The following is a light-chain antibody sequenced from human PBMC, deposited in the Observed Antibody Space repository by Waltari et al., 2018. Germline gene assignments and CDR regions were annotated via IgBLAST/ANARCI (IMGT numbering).Light chain of an antibody. J-gene: IGKJ4*01. CDR3: QQYSSTPLT. V-gene: IGKV4-1*01. CDR1: QSLLFHANNKNY. CDR2: WAS. Sequence: DIVMTQSPDSLAVSLGERATINCKSSQSLLFHANNKNYLAWYTQRPGHPPNFLISWASTRESGVPDRFSGSGSGTDFTLTISSLQAEDVAVYYCQQYSSTPLTFGGGTKVEIK.